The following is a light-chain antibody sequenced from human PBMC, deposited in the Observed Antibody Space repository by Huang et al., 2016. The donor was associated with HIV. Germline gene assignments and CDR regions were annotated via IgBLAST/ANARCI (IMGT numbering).Light chain of an antibody. CDR1: QRVSSN. CDR3: QQYNNWPRT. V-gene: IGKV3-15*01. J-gene: IGKJ1*01. CDR2: GAS. Sequence: EMVMTQSPATLSVSPGERATLSCRASQRVSSNLAWYQQKPGQAPRLLIYGASTRATDIPPRCSGTGSGTEFTLTISSLQSEDFAVYYCQQYNNWPRTFGQGTKVEIK.